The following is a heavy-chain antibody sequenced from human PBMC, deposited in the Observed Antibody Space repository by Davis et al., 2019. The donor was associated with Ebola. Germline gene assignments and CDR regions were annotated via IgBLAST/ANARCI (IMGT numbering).Heavy chain of an antibody. V-gene: IGHV3-66*02. CDR1: GFTVSSNH. CDR2: IYDHST. CDR3: ARDGTGWYPGDY. J-gene: IGHJ4*02. Sequence: GESLKISCAASGFTVSSNHMSWVRQAPGKGLEWVSVIYDHSTAYADSVRGRLTTSRDNSKNTLYLQVNSLRPDDTAVYYCARDGTGWYPGDYWGQGTLVTVSS. D-gene: IGHD6-19*01.